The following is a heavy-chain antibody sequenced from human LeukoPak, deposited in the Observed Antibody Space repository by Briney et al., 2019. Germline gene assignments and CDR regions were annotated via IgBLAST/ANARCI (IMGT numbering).Heavy chain of an antibody. J-gene: IGHJ4*02. CDR1: GYTFTIYA. D-gene: IGHD2-2*01. CDR3: ARGDIVVVPAASPYDY. V-gene: IGHV1-3*01. CDR2: INAGNGNT. Sequence: GASVTVSFKASGYTFTIYAMHWVRQAPGQRLEWMGWINAGNGNTKYSQKFQGRVTITRDTSASTAYMELSSLRSEDTAVYYCARGDIVVVPAASPYDYWGQGTLVTVSS.